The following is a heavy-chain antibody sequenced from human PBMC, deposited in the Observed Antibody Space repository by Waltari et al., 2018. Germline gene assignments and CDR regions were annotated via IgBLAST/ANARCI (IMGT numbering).Heavy chain of an antibody. CDR3: ARDRGRGLYLDS. J-gene: IGHJ4*02. CDR1: GDSMSRDDL. V-gene: IGHV4-4*02. D-gene: IGHD2-15*01. CDR2: IRRSGRT. Sequence: QVQLQESGPGLVKPSGTLSLTCAVFGDSMSRDDLWNWVRQPPGEGLEWIGQIRRSGRTNYNPSLASRVSVSIDTSNNQFSLKVTSATAADTAVYYCARDRGRGLYLDSWGQGTLVTVSP.